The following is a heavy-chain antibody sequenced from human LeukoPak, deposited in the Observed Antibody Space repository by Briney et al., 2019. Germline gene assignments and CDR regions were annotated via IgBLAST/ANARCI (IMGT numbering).Heavy chain of an antibody. D-gene: IGHD3-16*01. CDR3: ARGDAFSGDH. CDR1: GFTFGSYS. CDR2: ISSSSSTI. J-gene: IGHJ4*02. V-gene: IGHV3-48*01. Sequence: GGSLRLSCAASGFTFGSYSMNWVRQAPGKGLEWVSYISSSSSTIYYADSVKGRFTISRDNSKNTLYLQMNSLRAEDTAVYYCARGDAFSGDHWGQGTLVTVSS.